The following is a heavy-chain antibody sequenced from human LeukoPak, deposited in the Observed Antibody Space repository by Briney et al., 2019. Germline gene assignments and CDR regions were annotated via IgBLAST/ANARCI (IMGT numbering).Heavy chain of an antibody. CDR3: ARDISGSYTVDY. CDR2: IQYDGSTK. CDR1: GFTFSSHA. D-gene: IGHD1-26*01. J-gene: IGHJ4*02. V-gene: IGHV3-30-3*01. Sequence: GGSLRLSCAASGFTFSSHAMHWVRQAPGKGLDWVAVIQYDGSTKYYADSVKGRFTISRDNSRNTLGLQMNSLRAEDTAIYYCARDISGSYTVDYWGQGVLVTVSS.